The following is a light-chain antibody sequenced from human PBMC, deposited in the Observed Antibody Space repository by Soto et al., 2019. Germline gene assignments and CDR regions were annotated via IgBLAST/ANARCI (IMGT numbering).Light chain of an antibody. CDR1: QSVTSSY. CDR2: GAS. J-gene: IGKJ1*01. Sequence: EIVLTQSPGTLSLSPGERATLSCRASQSVTSSYLAWWQQKPGQAPRLLIYGASSRATGIPDRFSGSGFGTDFTLTISRLEPEDFAVYFCQQYGSSPTTFGQGTKVEIK. CDR3: QQYGSSPTT. V-gene: IGKV3-20*01.